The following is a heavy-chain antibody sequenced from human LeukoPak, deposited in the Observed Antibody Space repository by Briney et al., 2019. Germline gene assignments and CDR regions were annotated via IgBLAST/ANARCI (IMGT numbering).Heavy chain of an antibody. CDR2: INHSGST. V-gene: IGHV4-34*01. Sequence: PSETLSLTRALYGGSFSGYNSSGIRQPPGKGLEWIGEINHSGSTNYNPSLKGRVTISVDTSKNQFSLKLSSVTAADTAVYYCARGPWDLRPPFDYWGQGTLVTVSS. CDR1: GGSFSGYN. CDR3: ARGPWDLRPPFDY. J-gene: IGHJ4*02. D-gene: IGHD1-26*01.